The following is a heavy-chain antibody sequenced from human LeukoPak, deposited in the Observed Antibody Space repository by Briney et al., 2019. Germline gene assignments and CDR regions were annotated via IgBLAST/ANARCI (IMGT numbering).Heavy chain of an antibody. Sequence: GGSLRLSCAASGISVSSNSMTWVRQAPGKGLEWVSSIVGSSSTYYADSLKGRFTISRDNAKNSLYLQMNSLRAEDTAVYYCARIGAGSSRDYWGQGTLVTVSS. D-gene: IGHD6-13*01. V-gene: IGHV3-69-1*01. CDR3: ARIGAGSSRDY. CDR1: GISVSSNS. CDR2: IVGSSST. J-gene: IGHJ4*02.